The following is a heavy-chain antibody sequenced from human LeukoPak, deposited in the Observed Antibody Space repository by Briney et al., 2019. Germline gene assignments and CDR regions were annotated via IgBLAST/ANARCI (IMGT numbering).Heavy chain of an antibody. CDR2: ISSSASTI. J-gene: IGHJ5*02. V-gene: IGHV3-48*04. Sequence: GGSLRLSCAASGFTFSNYNMNWVRQAPGKGLEWVSYISSSASTIYYADSVKGRFTISRDNAKNSLYLQMNSLRAEDTAVYYCARGVFYSSDYSNCFDPWGQGTLVTVSS. CDR3: ARGVFYSSDYSNCFDP. CDR1: GFTFSNYN. D-gene: IGHD6-19*01.